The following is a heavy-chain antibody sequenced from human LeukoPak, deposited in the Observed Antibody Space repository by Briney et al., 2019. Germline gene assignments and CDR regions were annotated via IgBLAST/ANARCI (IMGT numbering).Heavy chain of an antibody. CDR2: IRGSGGST. V-gene: IGHV3-23*01. Sequence: GGSLRLSCAASGFTFSSYAMSWVRQAPGKRLEWVSAIRGSGGSTYYADSVKGRFTISRDNSKNTLYLQMNSLRAEDTAVYYCAKSRSSSWYLNYFDYWGQGTLVTVSS. D-gene: IGHD6-13*01. CDR1: GFTFSSYA. J-gene: IGHJ4*02. CDR3: AKSRSSSWYLNYFDY.